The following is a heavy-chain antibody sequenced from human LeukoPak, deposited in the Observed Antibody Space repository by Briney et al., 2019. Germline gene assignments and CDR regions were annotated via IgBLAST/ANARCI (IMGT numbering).Heavy chain of an antibody. J-gene: IGHJ4*02. CDR3: ARSRDSSWFFDY. D-gene: IGHD6-13*01. CDR2: INPNSGGT. CDR1: GYTFTGYY. V-gene: IGHV1-2*02. Sequence: ASVKVSCKASGYTFTGYYMHWVRQAPGQGLEWMGWINPNSGGTNYAQKLQGRVTMTTDTSTSTAYMELRSLRSDDTAVYYCARSRDSSWFFDYWGQGTLVTVSS.